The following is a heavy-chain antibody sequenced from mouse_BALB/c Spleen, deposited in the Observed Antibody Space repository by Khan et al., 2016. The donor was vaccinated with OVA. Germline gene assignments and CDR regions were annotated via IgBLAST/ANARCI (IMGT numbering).Heavy chain of an antibody. V-gene: IGHV5-17*02. J-gene: IGHJ2*01. CDR3: ARDSYGYMGYFDY. CDR1: GFTFSSFG. D-gene: IGHD1-2*01. CDR2: ISSGSNTT. Sequence: EVELVESGGGLVQPGGSRKLSCAASGFTFSSFGMHWIRQAPEKGLEWVAYISSGSNTTYYSDTLKGRFTLSRDNPKNTLFLQMASLRSEDTAMYYCARDSYGYMGYFDYWGQGTTLTGSS.